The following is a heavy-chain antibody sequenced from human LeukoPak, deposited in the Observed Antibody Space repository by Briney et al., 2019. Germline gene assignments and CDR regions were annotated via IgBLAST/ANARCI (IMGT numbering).Heavy chain of an antibody. CDR2: IKQDGSEK. J-gene: IGHJ4*02. CDR3: ARDLNNFLFGYYYYDSSGYQPFDY. V-gene: IGHV3-7*01. Sequence: PGGSLRLSCAASGFTFSSYWMSWVRQAPGKGLEWVANIKQDGSEKYYVDSVKGRFTISRDNAKNSLYLQMNSLRAEDTAVYYCARDLNNFLFGYYYYDSSGYQPFDYWGQGTLVTVSS. D-gene: IGHD3-22*01. CDR1: GFTFSSYW.